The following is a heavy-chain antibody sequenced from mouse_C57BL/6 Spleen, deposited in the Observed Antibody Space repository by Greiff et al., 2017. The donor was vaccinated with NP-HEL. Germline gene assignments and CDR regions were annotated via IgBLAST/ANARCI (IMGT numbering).Heavy chain of an antibody. CDR1: GYTFTDYY. CDR3: AREDDYDKAMDY. CDR2: INPYNGGT. D-gene: IGHD2-4*01. J-gene: IGHJ4*01. V-gene: IGHV1-19*01. Sequence: VQLQQSGPVLVKPGASVKMSCKASGYTFTDYYMNWVKQSHGKSLEWIGVINPYNGGTSYNQKFKGKATLTVDKSSSTAYMELNSLTSEDSAVYYCAREDDYDKAMDYWGQGTSVTVSS.